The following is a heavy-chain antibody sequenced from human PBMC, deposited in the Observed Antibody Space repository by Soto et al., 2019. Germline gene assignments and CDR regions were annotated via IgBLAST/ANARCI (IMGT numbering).Heavy chain of an antibody. CDR3: ARGKPGIIGSSGYYLFDY. Sequence: SQTLSLTCAISGDSVSSNSAAWNWIRQSPSRGLEWLGRTYYRSKWYNDYAVSVKRRITINPDTSKNQNSLQLNSVTPEDTAVFYCARGKPGIIGSSGYYLFDYWGQGNLVTVSS. CDR1: GDSVSSNSAA. J-gene: IGHJ4*02. V-gene: IGHV6-1*01. D-gene: IGHD3-22*01. CDR2: TYYRSKWYN.